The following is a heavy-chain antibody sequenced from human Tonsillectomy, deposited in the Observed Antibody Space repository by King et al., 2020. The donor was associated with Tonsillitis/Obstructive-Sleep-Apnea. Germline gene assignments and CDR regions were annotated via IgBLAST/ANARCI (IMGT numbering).Heavy chain of an antibody. Sequence: VQLQQWGAGLLKPSETLSLTCAVYGGSFSGYYWNWIRQPPGKGLEWIGEINHSGSTNYNPSLKSRVTMSVDTSKNQFSLKVNSVTAADTAVYYGARDEWPQGFDPWGQGTLVTVSS. V-gene: IGHV4-34*01. CDR3: ARDEWPQGFDP. CDR2: INHSGST. CDR1: GGSFSGYY. J-gene: IGHJ5*02. D-gene: IGHD3-3*01.